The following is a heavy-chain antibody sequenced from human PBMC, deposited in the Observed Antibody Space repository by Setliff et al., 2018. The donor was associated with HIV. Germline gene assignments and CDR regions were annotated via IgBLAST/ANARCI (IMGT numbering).Heavy chain of an antibody. J-gene: IGHJ5*02. CDR3: ARGVYYYYDSDAYWYWFDP. Sequence: SETLSLTCTVSGGSISSYYWSWIRQSPGEGLEWIGYIYYIHSGSGSSYYNPSLKSRVTISVDTSTNQFSLKLSSVTAADTAVYYCARGVYYYYDSDAYWYWFDPWGQGTLVTVSS. D-gene: IGHD3-22*01. CDR2: IYYIHSGSGSS. CDR1: GGSISSYY. V-gene: IGHV4-59*01.